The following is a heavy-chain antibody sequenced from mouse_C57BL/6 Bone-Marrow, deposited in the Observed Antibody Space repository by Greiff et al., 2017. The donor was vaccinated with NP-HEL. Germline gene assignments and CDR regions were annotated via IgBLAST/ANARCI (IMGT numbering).Heavy chain of an antibody. CDR1: GFTFSDYG. Sequence: EVKLVESGGGLVKPGGSLKLSCAASGFTFSDYGMNWVRQAPEKGLEWVAYISSDSSAIYYADTVKGRFTITIDNAKNTLFLQLTSLRSEDTAMYYCARTYTMDYWGQGTSVTVSS. V-gene: IGHV5-17*01. CDR2: ISSDSSAI. J-gene: IGHJ4*01. CDR3: ARTYTMDY.